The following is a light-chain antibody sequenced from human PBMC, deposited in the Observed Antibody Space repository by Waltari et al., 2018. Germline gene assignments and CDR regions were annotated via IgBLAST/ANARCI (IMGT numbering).Light chain of an antibody. Sequence: DIRMTQSPSSLSASVGDRVTITCRASESIDTYLNWYQHKPGKAPEPLIYAASILQVVVPSMFTGSGTGTYFTLTINSLQPEDFATYYCQQSYTTPFTFGPGTKVD. J-gene: IGKJ3*01. CDR3: QQSYTTPFT. V-gene: IGKV1-39*01. CDR1: ESIDTY. CDR2: AAS.